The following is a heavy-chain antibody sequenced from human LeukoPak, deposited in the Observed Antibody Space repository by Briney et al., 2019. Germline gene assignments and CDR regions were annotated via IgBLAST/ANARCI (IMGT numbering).Heavy chain of an antibody. D-gene: IGHD4-11*01. Sequence: GVLSLSCAASGFPFSSYAMSWVRQAPGKGLEWVSAISGSGGSTYYADSVKGRFTISRDNSKNTLYLQMNSLRAEDTAVYYCAKGSYSRFDYWGQGTLVTVSS. CDR3: AKGSYSRFDY. J-gene: IGHJ4*02. V-gene: IGHV3-23*01. CDR1: GFPFSSYA. CDR2: ISGSGGST.